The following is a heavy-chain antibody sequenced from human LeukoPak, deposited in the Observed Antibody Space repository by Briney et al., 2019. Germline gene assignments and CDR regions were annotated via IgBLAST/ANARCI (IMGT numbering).Heavy chain of an antibody. D-gene: IGHD6-13*01. CDR3: ASVAGAYYYGMDG. V-gene: IGHV3-66*01. CDR2: IYSGGST. CDR1: GFTVSSNY. J-gene: IGHJ6*02. Sequence: GGSLRLSCAASGFTVSSNYMSWVRQAPGKGLEWVSVIYSGGSTYYADSVKGRFTISRDNSKNTLYLQMNSLRAEDTAVYYCASVAGAYYYGMDGWGQGTTVTVSS.